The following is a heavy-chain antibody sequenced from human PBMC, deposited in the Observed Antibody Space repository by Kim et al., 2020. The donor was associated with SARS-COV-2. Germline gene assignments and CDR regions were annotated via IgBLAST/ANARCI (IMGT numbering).Heavy chain of an antibody. J-gene: IGHJ4*02. Sequence: DSVKGRFTISRDNSKNTLYLQMNSLRAEDTAVYYCAKGQAGYGSGSYFDYWGQGTLVTVSS. V-gene: IGHV3-23*01. CDR3: AKGQAGYGSGSYFDY. D-gene: IGHD3-10*01.